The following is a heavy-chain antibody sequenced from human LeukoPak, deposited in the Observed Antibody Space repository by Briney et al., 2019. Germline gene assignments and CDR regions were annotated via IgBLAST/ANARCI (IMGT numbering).Heavy chain of an antibody. CDR1: GYTFTGYY. D-gene: IGHD3-3*01. CDR3: ARGRFWSGYPYFDY. Sequence: ASVKVSCKASGYTFTGYYMHWVRQAPGQGLEWMGWINPDSGDTNYAQKFQGRVTMTRDTSISTAYMELSRLRSDDTAVYYCARGRFWSGYPYFDYWGQGTLVSVSS. J-gene: IGHJ4*02. CDR2: INPDSGDT. V-gene: IGHV1-2*02.